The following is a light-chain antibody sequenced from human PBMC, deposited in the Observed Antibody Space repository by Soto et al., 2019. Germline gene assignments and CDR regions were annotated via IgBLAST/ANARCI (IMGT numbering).Light chain of an antibody. J-gene: IGKJ4*01. CDR1: QGISSY. CDR2: AAS. CDR3: QQDYSYPLT. V-gene: IGKV1-8*01. Sequence: AIRMTQSPSSLSASTGDRVTITCRASQGISSYLAWYQQKPGKAPKLLIYAASTLQSGVPSRFSGSGSGTDFTLTISCLQSEEFATYYCQQDYSYPLTFGGGTKVEIK.